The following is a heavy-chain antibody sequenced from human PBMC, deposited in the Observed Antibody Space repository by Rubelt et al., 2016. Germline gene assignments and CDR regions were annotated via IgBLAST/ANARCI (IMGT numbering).Heavy chain of an antibody. D-gene: IGHD1-1*01. V-gene: IGHV4-34*01. CDR2: INHSGST. Sequence: QVQLQQWGAGLLKPSETLSLTCAVYGGSFSGYYWSWIRQPPGKGLEWIGEINHSGSTNYNPSLNRRVTISVDTSKNQFSLKLSSVTAADTAVYYCARGGPLWKSDYWGQGTLVTVSS. CDR3: ARGGPLWKSDY. J-gene: IGHJ4*02. CDR1: GGSFSGYY.